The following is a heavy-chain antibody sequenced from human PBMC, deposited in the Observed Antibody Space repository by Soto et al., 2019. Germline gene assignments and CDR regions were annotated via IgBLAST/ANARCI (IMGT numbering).Heavy chain of an antibody. Sequence: SETLSLTCTVSGGSISSHYWTWIRQPAGKGLEWIGRIYSTGSTNYNPSLESRVTMSVDTSKNQFSLTLSSVTAADTAAYYCAREKDYYFSALDVWGQGTTVTVSS. V-gene: IGHV4-4*07. CDR3: AREKDYYFSALDV. CDR1: GGSISSHY. CDR2: IYSTGST. D-gene: IGHD1-26*01. J-gene: IGHJ6*02.